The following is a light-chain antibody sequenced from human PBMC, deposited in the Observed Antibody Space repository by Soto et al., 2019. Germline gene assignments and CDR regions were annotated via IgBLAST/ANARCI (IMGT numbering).Light chain of an antibody. CDR1: QSVSGW. CDR2: DAS. V-gene: IGKV1-5*01. J-gene: IGKJ1*01. CDR3: QQYETFSGT. Sequence: DIQLTHYPSTLSASWLDTATVXRRASQSVSGWLAWYQQKPGEAPKLLIYDASALPRGVPSRFSGSGSGTKFTLTIASLQPDDFATYYCQQYETFSGTFGPGTKVDI.